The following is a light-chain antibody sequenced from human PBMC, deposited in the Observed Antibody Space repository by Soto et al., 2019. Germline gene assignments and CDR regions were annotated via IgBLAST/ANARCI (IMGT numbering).Light chain of an antibody. Sequence: DIQMTQSPSTLAASVGDRVTITCRASESIGYWSAWYQQKPGKAPKLLISWTSSLEIGVPSRFSGSGSGTEFTLTISSLQPDDFATYYCQQYSAYWTFGQGTKVEIK. J-gene: IGKJ1*01. CDR1: ESIGYW. V-gene: IGKV1-5*03. CDR2: WTS. CDR3: QQYSAYWT.